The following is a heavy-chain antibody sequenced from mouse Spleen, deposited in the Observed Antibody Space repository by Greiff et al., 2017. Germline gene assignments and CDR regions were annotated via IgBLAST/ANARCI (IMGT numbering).Heavy chain of an antibody. Sequence: VQLKESGPGLVKPSQSLSLTCSVTGYSITSGYYWNWLRQFPGNKLEWMGYISYDGSNNYNPSLKNRISITRDTSKNQFFLKLNSVTTEDTATYYCAIQFITTVVKGVFDYWGQGTTLTVSS. D-gene: IGHD1-1*01. CDR2: ISYDGSN. CDR1: GYSITSGYY. V-gene: IGHV3-6*01. J-gene: IGHJ2*01. CDR3: AIQFITTVVKGVFDY.